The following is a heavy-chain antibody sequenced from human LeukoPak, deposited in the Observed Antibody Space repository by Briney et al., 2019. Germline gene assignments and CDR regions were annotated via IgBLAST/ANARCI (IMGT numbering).Heavy chain of an antibody. CDR3: AREGESSGHRRRDAFDI. D-gene: IGHD6-19*01. J-gene: IGHJ3*02. CDR1: GFTFSSYS. V-gene: IGHV3-48*01. Sequence: GGSLRLSCAASGFTFSSYSMNWVRQAPGKGLEWVSYISSSSSTIYYADSVKGRFTISRDNAKNSLYLQMNSLRAEDTAVYYCAREGESSGHRRRDAFDIWGQGTMVTVSS. CDR2: ISSSSSTI.